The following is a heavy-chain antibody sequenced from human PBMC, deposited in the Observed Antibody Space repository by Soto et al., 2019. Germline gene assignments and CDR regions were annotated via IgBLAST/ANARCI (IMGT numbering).Heavy chain of an antibody. D-gene: IGHD5-12*01. V-gene: IGHV3-30-3*01. Sequence: GGSLRLSCAASGFTFSSYAMHWVRQAPGKGLEWVAVISYDGSNKYYADSVKGRFTISRDNSKNTLYLQMNSLRAEDTAVYYCARLRDGSRYFDYWGQGTLVTVSS. CDR2: ISYDGSNK. J-gene: IGHJ4*02. CDR1: GFTFSSYA. CDR3: ARLRDGSRYFDY.